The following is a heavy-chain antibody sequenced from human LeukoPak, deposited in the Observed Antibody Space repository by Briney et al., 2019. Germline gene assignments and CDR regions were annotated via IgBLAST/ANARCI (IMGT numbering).Heavy chain of an antibody. J-gene: IGHJ4*02. CDR2: IYFSGST. D-gene: IGHD4-23*01. Sequence: PSETLSLTCTVSGGSISSSSYYWGWIRQPPGKGLEWIASIYFSGSTYYNPSLKSRVTISVDTPKNQFSLRLSSVTAADTAVYYCARTIGGNLHFDSWGQGTLVTVSS. CDR1: GGSISSSSYY. V-gene: IGHV4-39*01. CDR3: ARTIGGNLHFDS.